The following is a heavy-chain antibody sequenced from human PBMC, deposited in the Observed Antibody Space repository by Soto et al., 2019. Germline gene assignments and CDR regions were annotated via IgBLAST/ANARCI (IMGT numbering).Heavy chain of an antibody. J-gene: IGHJ3*02. CDR1: GGSISSGGYS. V-gene: IGHV4-30-2*01. CDR2: IYHSGST. CDR3: ARNYYDSSGYYYDAFDI. D-gene: IGHD3-22*01. Sequence: SSETLSLTCAVSGGSISSGGYSWSWIRQPPGKGLEWIGYIYHSGSTYYNPSLKSRVTISVDRSKNQFSLKLSSVTAADTAVYYCARNYYDSSGYYYDAFDIWGQGTMVTVSS.